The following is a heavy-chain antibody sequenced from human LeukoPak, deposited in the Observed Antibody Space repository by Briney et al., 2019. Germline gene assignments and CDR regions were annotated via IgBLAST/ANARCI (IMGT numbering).Heavy chain of an antibody. CDR2: IRSGATTI. J-gene: IGHJ4*02. Sequence: PGGSLTLSCEASGFSFSDYYMSWIRQPPGKSLEWIAYIRSGATTIYYADSVKGRFTISRDDAKNSLFLQMNSLRAEDTAIYYCATINFRPYWGQGTLVTVSS. CDR1: GFSFSDYY. CDR3: ATINFRPY. V-gene: IGHV3-11*01. D-gene: IGHD1-1*01.